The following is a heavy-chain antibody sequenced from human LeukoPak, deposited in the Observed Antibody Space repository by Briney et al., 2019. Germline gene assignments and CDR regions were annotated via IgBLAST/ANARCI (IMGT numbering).Heavy chain of an antibody. D-gene: IGHD5-12*01. CDR3: ARHRYSAYASSDY. J-gene: IGHJ4*02. V-gene: IGHV4-39*01. Sequence: SETLSLTCTVSGGSISSTSYYWGWLRQPPGKGLEWIGSIYYSGSTYYNPSLKSRVTISLATSKNQFSLKLSSVTAADTAVYYCARHRYSAYASSDYWGQGTLVTVSS. CDR2: IYYSGST. CDR1: GGSISSTSYY.